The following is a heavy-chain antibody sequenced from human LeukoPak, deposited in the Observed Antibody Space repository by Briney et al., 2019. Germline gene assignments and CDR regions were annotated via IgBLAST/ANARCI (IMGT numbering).Heavy chain of an antibody. Sequence: GGSLRLSCAASGFTFNSYAMNWVRQAPGKGLEWVSTISSSGNNTYYTDSVKGRFTISRDNSKNTLFLQMNSLRVDDTTVYYCARDSLGYSYGNKPYHYWGQGTLVTVSS. CDR1: GFTFNSYA. D-gene: IGHD5-18*01. CDR2: ISSSGNNT. CDR3: ARDSLGYSYGNKPYHY. J-gene: IGHJ4*02. V-gene: IGHV3-23*01.